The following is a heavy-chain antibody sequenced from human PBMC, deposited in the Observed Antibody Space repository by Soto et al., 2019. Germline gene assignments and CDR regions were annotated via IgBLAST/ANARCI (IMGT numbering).Heavy chain of an antibody. CDR1: GYTLSEVS. J-gene: IGHJ6*01. D-gene: IGHD3-16*01. CDR3: VIPIAASGRRYYYVFAV. V-gene: IGHV1-24*01. Sequence: ASVKVSCKVSGYTLSEVSMHWVRQVPGKGLERMGGFDPEDGETIYAQKFLGRVTMTEDRSTDTAYMKLSSLRSEDTALYYCVIPIAASGRRYYYVFAVSGHCTTVTVFS. CDR2: FDPEDGET.